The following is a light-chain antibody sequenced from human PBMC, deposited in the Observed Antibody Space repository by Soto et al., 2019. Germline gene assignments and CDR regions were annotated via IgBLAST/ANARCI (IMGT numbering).Light chain of an antibody. J-gene: IGLJ1*01. CDR1: SSDVGSYNL. V-gene: IGLV2-23*01. Sequence: QSVLTQPASVSGSPGQSITISCTGTSSDVGSYNLVSWYQQHPGKAPKLMIFEGSKRPSGVSNRFSGSKSGNTASLTISGLQAADVVEFCRCPRSGSCYVIGIGRKVT. CDR2: EGS. CDR3: CPRSGSCYV.